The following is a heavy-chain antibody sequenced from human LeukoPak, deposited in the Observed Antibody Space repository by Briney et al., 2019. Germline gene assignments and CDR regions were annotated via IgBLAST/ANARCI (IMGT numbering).Heavy chain of an antibody. J-gene: IGHJ1*01. D-gene: IGHD3-22*01. V-gene: IGHV3-30*02. CDR3: ARGNYYDSSGYSEYFQH. Sequence: GGSLRLSCAASGFTFSSYGMHWVRQAPGKGLEWVAFIRYDGSNKYYADSVKGRFTISRDNSKNTLYLQMNSLRAEDTAVYYCARGNYYDSSGYSEYFQHWGQGTLVTVSS. CDR2: IRYDGSNK. CDR1: GFTFSSYG.